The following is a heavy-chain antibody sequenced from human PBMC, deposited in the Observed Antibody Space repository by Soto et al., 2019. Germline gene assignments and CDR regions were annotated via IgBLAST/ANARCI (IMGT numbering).Heavy chain of an antibody. V-gene: IGHV3-33*01. Sequence: QVQLVESGGGVVQXXXXXRLSCAAXGFTFSNYGMHWVRQAPGKGLEWVAVIWYDGSNKYYADSVKGRFTISRDNSKNTLYLQMNTLRAEDTAVYYCARHKGGDPYYFDYWGQGTLVTVSS. CDR3: ARHKGGDPYYFDY. J-gene: IGHJ4*02. CDR2: IWYDGSNK. D-gene: IGHD4-17*01. CDR1: GFTFSNYG.